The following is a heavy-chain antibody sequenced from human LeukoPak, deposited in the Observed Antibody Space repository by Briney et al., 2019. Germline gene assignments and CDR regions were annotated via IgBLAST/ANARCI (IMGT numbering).Heavy chain of an antibody. J-gene: IGHJ6*02. CDR2: IYTSGST. CDR3: ARDGSDYGGNSGSSQYYYGMDV. D-gene: IGHD4-23*01. Sequence: SETLSLTCTVCGGSLSTYYWSWIRQPAGKGLEWIGRIYTSGSTDYNPSLKSRVTMSVDTSKNQFSLKLTSVTAADTAVYYCARDGSDYGGNSGSSQYYYGMDVWGQGTTVTVSS. V-gene: IGHV4-4*07. CDR1: GGSLSTYY.